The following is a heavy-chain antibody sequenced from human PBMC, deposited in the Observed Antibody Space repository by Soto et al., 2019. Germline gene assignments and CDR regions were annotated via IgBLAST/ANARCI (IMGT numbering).Heavy chain of an antibody. V-gene: IGHV3-30-3*01. J-gene: IGHJ6*02. CDR3: ARDLVGKGSSSWYCGMDV. Sequence: QVQLVESGGGVVQPGRCLRLSCAASGFTFSSYAMHWVRQAPGKGLEWVAVISYDGSNKYYADSVKGRITISRDNSKNTLYLQMNSLRAEDTAVYYCARDLVGKGSSSWYCGMDVWGQGTTVTVSS. CDR2: ISYDGSNK. CDR1: GFTFSSYA. D-gene: IGHD6-13*01.